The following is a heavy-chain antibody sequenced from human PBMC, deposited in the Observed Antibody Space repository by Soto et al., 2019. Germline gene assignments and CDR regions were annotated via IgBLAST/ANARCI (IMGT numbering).Heavy chain of an antibody. J-gene: IGHJ5*02. Sequence: ASETLSLTCTVSGGSISSGDYYWSWIRQPPGKGLEWIGYIYYSGSTYYNPSLKSRVTISVDTSKNQFSLKLSSVTAADTAVYYCAREVLLWFGESLSDNWFDPWGQGTLVTVSS. V-gene: IGHV4-30-4*01. D-gene: IGHD3-10*01. CDR2: IYYSGST. CDR3: AREVLLWFGESLSDNWFDP. CDR1: GGSISSGDYY.